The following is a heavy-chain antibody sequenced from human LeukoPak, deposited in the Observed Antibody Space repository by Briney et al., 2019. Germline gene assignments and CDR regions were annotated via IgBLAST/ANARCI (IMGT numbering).Heavy chain of an antibody. CDR2: ISYDGSNK. D-gene: IGHD4-11*01. CDR3: AREYSNNRYYYYGMDV. V-gene: IGHV3-30-3*01. CDR1: GFTFSSYA. Sequence: GRSLRLSCAASGFTFSSYAMHWVRQAPGKGLEWVAVISYDGSNKYYADSVKGRFTISRDNSKNTLYLQTNSLRAEDTAVYYCAREYSNNRYYYYGMDVWGQGTTVTVSS. J-gene: IGHJ6*02.